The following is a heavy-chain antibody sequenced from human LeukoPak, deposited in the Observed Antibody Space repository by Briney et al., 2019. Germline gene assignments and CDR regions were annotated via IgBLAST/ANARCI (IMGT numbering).Heavy chain of an antibody. CDR2: IYTSGST. Sequence: SETLSLTCTVSGGSISSYYWSWVRQPAGKGLEWIGRIYTSGSTNYNPSLKSRVTMSVDTSKNQFSLKLSSVTAADTAVYYCARVADGAAAGLFDYWGQGTLVTVSS. D-gene: IGHD6-13*01. V-gene: IGHV4-4*07. J-gene: IGHJ4*02. CDR1: GGSISSYY. CDR3: ARVADGAAAGLFDY.